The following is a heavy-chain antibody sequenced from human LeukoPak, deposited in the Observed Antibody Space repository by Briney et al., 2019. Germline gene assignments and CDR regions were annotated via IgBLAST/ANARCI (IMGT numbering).Heavy chain of an antibody. CDR2: IYYSGST. D-gene: IGHD5-24*01. V-gene: IGHV4-59*01. Sequence: PSDTLSLTCTVSGGSLSSYYWSCLRQPPGKGLEWIGYIYYSGSTNYNPSLKSRVTISVDTSKNQFSLKLSSVTAADTAVYYCARESGWLHSYYYYYYMDVWGKGTTVTASS. CDR1: GGSLSSYY. CDR3: ARESGWLHSYYYYYYMDV. J-gene: IGHJ6*03.